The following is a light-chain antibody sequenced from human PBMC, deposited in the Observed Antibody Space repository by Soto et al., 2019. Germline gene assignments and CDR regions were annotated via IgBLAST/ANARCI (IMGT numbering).Light chain of an antibody. CDR1: RGIGST. J-gene: IGKJ4*01. CDR2: DTS. Sequence: EVVMTQSPATLSVSPGERATLSCRASRGIGSTLAWYQQKPGQTPRLLIYDTSTRATGVPARFIGSASGTEFTLTITSLQSEDFANYYCQHYVNWPLTFGGGTRVENK. V-gene: IGKV3-15*01. CDR3: QHYVNWPLT.